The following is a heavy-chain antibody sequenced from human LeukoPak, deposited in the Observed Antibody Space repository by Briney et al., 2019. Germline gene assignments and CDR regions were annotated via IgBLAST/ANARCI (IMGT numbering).Heavy chain of an antibody. Sequence: GGSLRLSCAASGFTFSSYEMNWVRQAPGKGLEWVSYISSSGSTIYYADSVKGRFTISRDNAKNSLYLQMNSLRAEDTAVYYCARDGCCSGGSCYYYYGMDVWGQGTTVTVSS. CDR1: GFTFSSYE. V-gene: IGHV3-48*03. D-gene: IGHD2-15*01. J-gene: IGHJ6*02. CDR2: ISSSGSTI. CDR3: ARDGCCSGGSCYYYYGMDV.